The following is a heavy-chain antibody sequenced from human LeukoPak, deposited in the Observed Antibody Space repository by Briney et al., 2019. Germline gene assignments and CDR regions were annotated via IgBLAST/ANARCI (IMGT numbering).Heavy chain of an antibody. D-gene: IGHD1-26*01. Sequence: PSATLSLPCTVSGGSIIDYYWSGVRQPPGKGLEWIGWIFGSGSSNYNPSLKRRLTISVDTSKNQFSLKLTSATAADTAVYYCAREKDTGSNHAKIRYDIWGQGTMVTVSS. CDR1: GGSIIDYY. J-gene: IGHJ3*02. CDR2: IFGSGSS. V-gene: IGHV4-59*01. CDR3: AREKDTGSNHAKIRYDI.